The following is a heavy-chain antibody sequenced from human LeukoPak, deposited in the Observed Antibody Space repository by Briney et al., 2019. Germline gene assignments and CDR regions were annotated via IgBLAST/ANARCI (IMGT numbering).Heavy chain of an antibody. J-gene: IGHJ6*03. D-gene: IGHD1-26*01. CDR3: ARDPYSGNYGDYYYYYMDV. V-gene: IGHV3-48*02. CDR2: ISSSSSTI. Sequence: PGRSLRLSCAASGFTFSSYSMNRVRQAPGKGLEWVSYISSSSSTIYYADSVKGRFTISRDNAKNSLYLQMNSLRDEDTAVYYCARDPYSGNYGDYYYYYMDVWGKGTTVTISS. CDR1: GFTFSSYS.